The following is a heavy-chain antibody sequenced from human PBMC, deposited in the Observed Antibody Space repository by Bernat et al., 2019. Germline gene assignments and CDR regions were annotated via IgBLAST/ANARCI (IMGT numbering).Heavy chain of an antibody. CDR2: INHSGST. V-gene: IGHV4-34*01. Sequence: QVQLQQWGAGLLKPSETLSLNCAVYGGSFSGYYWSWIRQPPGKGLEWIGEINHSGSTNYNPSLKSRVTISVVTSKSQFSLKVNSVTAADTAVYYCAREGGVTTETGWFDPRGQGTLVTVSS. D-gene: IGHD4-11*01. CDR3: AREGGVTTETGWFDP. J-gene: IGHJ5*02. CDR1: GGSFSGYY.